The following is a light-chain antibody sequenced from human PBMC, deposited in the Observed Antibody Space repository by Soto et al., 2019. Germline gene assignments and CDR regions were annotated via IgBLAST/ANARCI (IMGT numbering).Light chain of an antibody. CDR1: QTIITY. Sequence: DIQMTQSPSSLSASVGDRVSITCRASQTIITYLNWYQQKPGKAPKLLISAASNLQSGVPSRFSGSGSETEFTLTISSVRPEDFATYYCQQSYSTPRTFGQGTKLEIK. J-gene: IGKJ2*01. V-gene: IGKV1-39*01. CDR2: AAS. CDR3: QQSYSTPRT.